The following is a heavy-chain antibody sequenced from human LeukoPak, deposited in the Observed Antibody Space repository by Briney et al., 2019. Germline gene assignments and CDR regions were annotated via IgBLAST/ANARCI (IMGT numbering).Heavy chain of an antibody. V-gene: IGHV3-21*01. CDR2: IGSSSGHI. D-gene: IGHD6-19*01. J-gene: IGHJ4*02. Sequence: GGSLRLSCAASGFTFSSYEMNWVRQAPGKGLEWVSSIGSSSGHIYYADSVRGRFTISRDNAKNSLYLQMNSLRAEDTAVYYCARDPGQWLVLPLFDYWGQGTLVTVSS. CDR1: GFTFSSYE. CDR3: ARDPGQWLVLPLFDY.